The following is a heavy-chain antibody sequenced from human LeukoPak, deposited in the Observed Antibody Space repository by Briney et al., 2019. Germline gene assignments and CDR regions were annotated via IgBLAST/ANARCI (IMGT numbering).Heavy chain of an antibody. CDR2: ISSSGSTI. CDR1: GFTFSSYE. CDR3: ARVGCSSGWRVNWFDP. J-gene: IGHJ5*02. V-gene: IGHV3-48*03. D-gene: IGHD6-19*01. Sequence: GGSLRLSCAASGFTFSSYEMNWVRRAPGKGLEWVSYISSSGSTIYYADSVKGRFTISRDNAKNSLYLQMNSLRAEDTAVYYCARVGCSSGWRVNWFDPWGQGTLVTVSS.